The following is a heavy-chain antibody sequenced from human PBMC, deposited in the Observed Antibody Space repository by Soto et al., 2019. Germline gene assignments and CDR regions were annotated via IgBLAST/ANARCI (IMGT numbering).Heavy chain of an antibody. D-gene: IGHD3-10*01. CDR1: GGSISSSTW. CDR3: ARTSTYYYGSGFR. Sequence: QVQLQESGPGLVKPSGTLSLTCAVSGGSISSSTWWSWVRQPPGRGLEWIVEIYHSGSTNYNPSLQSRVTISVDTAEHQFSLKLSSVTAADTAVYYCARTSTYYYGSGFRWGQGTLVTVSS. CDR2: IYHSGST. J-gene: IGHJ4*02. V-gene: IGHV4-4*02.